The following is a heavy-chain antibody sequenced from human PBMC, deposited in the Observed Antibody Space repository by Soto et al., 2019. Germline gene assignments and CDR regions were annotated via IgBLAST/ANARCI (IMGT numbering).Heavy chain of an antibody. CDR2: IYYSGST. Sequence: QVQLQESGPGLVKPSQTLSLTCTVSGGSVSSGSYYWSWIRQPPGKGLEWIGYIYYSGSTNYNPSLKSRVTISVDTSKNQSSLKLSSVTAADTAVYYCARAWNDESGPFDYWGQGTLVTVSS. D-gene: IGHD1-1*01. V-gene: IGHV4-61*01. CDR1: GGSVSSGSYY. CDR3: ARAWNDESGPFDY. J-gene: IGHJ4*02.